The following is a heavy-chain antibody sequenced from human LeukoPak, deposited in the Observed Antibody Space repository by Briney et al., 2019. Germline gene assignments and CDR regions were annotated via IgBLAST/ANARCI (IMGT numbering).Heavy chain of an antibody. D-gene: IGHD2-21*01. CDR2: IWYDGSNE. Sequence: GGSLRLSCVASGFAFSSYGMNWVRQAPGKGLEGVAVIWYDGSNEYYADSVKGRFTISRDNSKNTLYLQMISLRVEDTAVYYCARDLGYYDYWGQGTLVTVSS. J-gene: IGHJ4*02. CDR1: GFAFSSYG. CDR3: ARDLGYYDY. V-gene: IGHV3-33*08.